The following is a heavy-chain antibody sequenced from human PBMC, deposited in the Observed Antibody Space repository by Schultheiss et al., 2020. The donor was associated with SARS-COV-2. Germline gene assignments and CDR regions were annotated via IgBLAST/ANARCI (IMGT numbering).Heavy chain of an antibody. CDR3: ARGIAVAGRGYFDY. CDR2: VYPSGST. CDR1: GGSVSSGSFY. D-gene: IGHD6-19*01. J-gene: IGHJ4*02. V-gene: IGHV4-61*02. Sequence: SETLSLTCTVSGGSVSSGSFYWSWIRQPAGKGLEWIGRVYPSGSTNYNPSLKSRVTMSADMSNNQFSLRLSSVTAADTAVYYCARGIAVAGRGYFDYWGQGTLVTVSS.